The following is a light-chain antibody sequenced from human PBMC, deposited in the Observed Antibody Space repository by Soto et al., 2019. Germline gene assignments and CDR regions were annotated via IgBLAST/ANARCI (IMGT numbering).Light chain of an antibody. CDR1: SSDVGSYHL. V-gene: IGLV2-23*03. CDR3: CSYAGSSTFVV. J-gene: IGLJ2*01. CDR2: EGS. Sequence: QSALTQPASVSGSPGESITISFTGTSSDVGSYHLVSWYQQHPGKAPKLMIYEGSKRPSGVSNRFSGSKSGNTASLTISGLQAEDEADYYCCSYAGSSTFVVFGGGTKVTVL.